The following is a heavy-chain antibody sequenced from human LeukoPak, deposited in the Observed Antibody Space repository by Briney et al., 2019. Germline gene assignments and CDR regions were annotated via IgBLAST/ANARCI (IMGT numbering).Heavy chain of an antibody. V-gene: IGHV3-21*01. CDR3: TRDSPNEVMLWWSIDY. CDR1: GFAVSNNY. J-gene: IGHJ4*02. D-gene: IGHD2-21*01. Sequence: PGGSLRLSCAASGFAVSNNYMNWVRQAPGKGLEWVSSISSSSSYKYYADSVKGRFAISRDNAKNSLYLQMNSLKPEDTAVYYCTRDSPNEVMLWWSIDYWGQGTLVTVSS. CDR2: ISSSSSYK.